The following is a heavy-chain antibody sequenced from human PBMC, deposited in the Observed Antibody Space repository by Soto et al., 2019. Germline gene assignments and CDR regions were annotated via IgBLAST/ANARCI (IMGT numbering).Heavy chain of an antibody. D-gene: IGHD6-19*01. CDR1: GFTFSSYG. V-gene: IGHV3-30*18. Sequence: GGSLRLSCAASGFTFSSYGMHWVRQAPGKGLEWVAVISYDGSNKYYADSVKGRFTISRDNSKNTLYLQMNSLRAEDTAVYYCAKDRKAQWLAVPYYYYYGMDVWGQGTTVTVSS. J-gene: IGHJ6*02. CDR3: AKDRKAQWLAVPYYYYYGMDV. CDR2: ISYDGSNK.